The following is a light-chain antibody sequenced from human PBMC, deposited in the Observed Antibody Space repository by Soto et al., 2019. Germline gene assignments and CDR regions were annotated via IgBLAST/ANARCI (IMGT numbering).Light chain of an antibody. CDR2: QDS. Sequence: SYELTQPPSVSVSPGQTASITCSGDKLGDKYACWYQQKPGQSPVLVIYQDSKRPSGIPERFSGSNSGNTATLTISGTQAXXXXXXXXXXWDSSVVFGGGTKLTVL. V-gene: IGLV3-1*01. CDR1: KLGDKY. CDR3: XXWDSSVV. J-gene: IGLJ2*01.